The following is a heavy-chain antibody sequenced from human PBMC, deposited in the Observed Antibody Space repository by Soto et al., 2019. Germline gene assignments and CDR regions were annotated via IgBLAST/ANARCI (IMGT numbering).Heavy chain of an antibody. CDR2: IIPIFGTA. Sequence: GASVKVSCKASGGTFSSYAISWVRQAPGQGLEWMGGIIPIFGTANYAQKFQGRVTITADESTSTAYMELSSLRSEDTAVYYCAREGISAAPGGLYYYYYGMDVWGQGTTVTVSS. CDR1: GGTFSSYA. V-gene: IGHV1-69*13. J-gene: IGHJ6*02. CDR3: AREGISAAPGGLYYYYYGMDV. D-gene: IGHD6-25*01.